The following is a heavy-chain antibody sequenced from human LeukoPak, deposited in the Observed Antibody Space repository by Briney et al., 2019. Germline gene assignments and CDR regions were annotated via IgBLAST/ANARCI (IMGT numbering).Heavy chain of an antibody. CDR2: ISYDGSNK. CDR1: GFTFSSYA. Sequence: TGGSLRLSCAASGFTFSSYAMHCVRQAPGKGLGWVAVISYDGSNKYYADSVKGRFTISRDNSKNTLYLQMNSLTAEDTAVYYCARDWADNSDYPGNYWGQGTLVTVSS. V-gene: IGHV3-30*04. CDR3: ARDWADNSDYPGNY. J-gene: IGHJ4*02. D-gene: IGHD3-22*01.